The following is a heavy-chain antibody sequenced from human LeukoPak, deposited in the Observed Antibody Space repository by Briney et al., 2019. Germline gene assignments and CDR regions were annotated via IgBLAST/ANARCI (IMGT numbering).Heavy chain of an antibody. CDR3: ARDLSGVTGYTYGRGIDY. CDR1: GFTFSSYG. Sequence: PGGSLRLSCAASGFTFSSYGMSWVRQAPGKGLEWVANIKKEGSEKYYVDSVKGRFTISRDNAKTSLYLQMNSLRAEDTAVYYCARDLSGVTGYTYGRGIDYWGQGTLVTVSS. CDR2: IKKEGSEK. J-gene: IGHJ4*02. V-gene: IGHV3-7*01. D-gene: IGHD5-18*01.